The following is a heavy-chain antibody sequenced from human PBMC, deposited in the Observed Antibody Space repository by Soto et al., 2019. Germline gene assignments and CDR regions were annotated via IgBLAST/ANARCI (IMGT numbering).Heavy chain of an antibody. V-gene: IGHV3-9*01. CDR2: ISWDSSTI. J-gene: IGHJ4*02. D-gene: IGHD2-15*01. CDR1: GFTFDNCG. Sequence: GGSLRLSCAASGFTFDNCGMHWVRQAPGEGLEWVAGISWDSSTIGYADSVKGRFIISRDDAKNSLYLQMDSLRGEDTALYYCVQGRYPTMATPLDHWGQGTQVTVSS. CDR3: VQGRYPTMATPLDH.